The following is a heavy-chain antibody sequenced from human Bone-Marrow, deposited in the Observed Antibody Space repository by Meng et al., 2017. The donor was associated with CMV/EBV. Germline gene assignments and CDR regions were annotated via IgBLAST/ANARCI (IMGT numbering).Heavy chain of an antibody. V-gene: IGHV4-4*02. J-gene: IGHJ6*02. CDR3: ARAGRIGVGMDV. Sequence: SQTLSLTCGVSGGSINGSDWWSWVRQPPGKGLEWIGEINHSGSTNYNPSLKSRVTISVDTSKNQFSLKLSSVTAADTAVYYCARAGRIGVGMDVWGQGTTVTVSS. CDR1: GGSINGSDW. CDR2: INHSGST. D-gene: IGHD2-8*01.